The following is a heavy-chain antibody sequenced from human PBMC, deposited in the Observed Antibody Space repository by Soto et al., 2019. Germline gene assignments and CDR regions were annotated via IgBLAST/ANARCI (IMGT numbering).Heavy chain of an antibody. V-gene: IGHV3-21*01. CDR1: GFTFSNSI. CDR2: ISGSSDFL. D-gene: IGHD6-13*01. Sequence: GGSLRLSCAASGFTFSNSIINWIRQAPGQWLEWVSSISGSSDFLYYADSVKGRFTISRDTATNSLYLQMNSLRAEDTAVYYCATSTWYAFDIWGQGXMVTV. CDR3: ATSTWYAFDI. J-gene: IGHJ3*02.